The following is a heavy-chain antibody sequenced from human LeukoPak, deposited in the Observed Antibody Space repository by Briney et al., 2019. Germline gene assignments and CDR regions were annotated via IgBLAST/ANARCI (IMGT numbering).Heavy chain of an antibody. CDR2: ISSSSPTI. V-gene: IGHV3-48*04. J-gene: IGHJ3*02. CDR3: ARDKYLTTVHDAFDI. D-gene: IGHD4-17*01. Sequence: GGSLKLSCAASGFSFSSYSMNWVRQAPGKGLEWVSYISSSSPTIYYADSVKGRFTISRDNAKDSLFLQMNSLRAEDTAVYYCARDKYLTTVHDAFDIWGQGTMVTVSS. CDR1: GFSFSSYS.